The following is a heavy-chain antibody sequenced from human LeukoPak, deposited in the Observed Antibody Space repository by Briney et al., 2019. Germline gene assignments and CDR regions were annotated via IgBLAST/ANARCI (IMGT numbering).Heavy chain of an antibody. J-gene: IGHJ6*02. Sequence: SETLSLTCTVSGGSISSYYWSWIRQPPGKGLEWIGYIYYSGSTNYNPSLKSRVTISVDTSKNQFSLKLSSVTAADTAVYYCARSPYYYDSSGYYYYYYGMDVWGQGTTVTVSS. CDR1: GGSISSYY. V-gene: IGHV4-59*01. CDR3: ARSPYYYDSSGYYYYYYGMDV. D-gene: IGHD3-22*01. CDR2: IYYSGST.